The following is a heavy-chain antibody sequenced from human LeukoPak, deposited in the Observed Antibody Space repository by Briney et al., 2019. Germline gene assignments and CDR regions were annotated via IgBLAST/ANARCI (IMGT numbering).Heavy chain of an antibody. CDR3: ARDGVGPGYSYGYEVDY. CDR1: GFTFSSYW. CDR2: INSDGSST. J-gene: IGHJ4*02. V-gene: IGHV3-74*01. Sequence: GGSLRLSCAASGFTFSSYWMHWVRQAPGKGLVWVSRINSDGSSTSYADSVKGRFTISRDNAKNTLYLQMNRLRAEDTAVYYCARDGVGPGYSYGYEVDYWGQGTLVTVSS. D-gene: IGHD5-18*01.